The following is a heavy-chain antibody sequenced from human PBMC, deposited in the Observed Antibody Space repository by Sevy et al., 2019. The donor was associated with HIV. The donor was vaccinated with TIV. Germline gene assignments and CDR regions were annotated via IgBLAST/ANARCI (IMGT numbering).Heavy chain of an antibody. J-gene: IGHJ6*02. CDR3: ARDGRRRITIFGVPRDYYYGMDV. D-gene: IGHD3-3*01. V-gene: IGHV4-34*01. CDR1: GGSFSGYY. Sequence: SETLSLTCAVYGGSFSGYYWSWIRQPPGKGLEWIGEINHSGSTNYNPSLKSRVTISVDTSKNQFSLKLSYVTAADTAVYYCARDGRRRITIFGVPRDYYYGMDVWGQGTTVTVSS. CDR2: INHSGST.